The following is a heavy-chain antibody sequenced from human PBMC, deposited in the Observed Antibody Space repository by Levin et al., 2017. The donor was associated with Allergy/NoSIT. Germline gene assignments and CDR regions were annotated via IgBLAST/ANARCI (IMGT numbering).Heavy chain of an antibody. CDR1: GFTFSKNA. CDR2: ISYDGSTK. V-gene: IGHV3-30*04. Sequence: PGGSLILSCAASGFTFSKNAMHWVRQAPGKGLEWVAVISYDGSTKFYIESVEGRFTISRDSSKNTVYLQMNSLRSEDTAVYYCAKDQWELWGAIENWGQGTLVTVSS. D-gene: IGHD1-26*01. J-gene: IGHJ4*02. CDR3: AKDQWELWGAIEN.